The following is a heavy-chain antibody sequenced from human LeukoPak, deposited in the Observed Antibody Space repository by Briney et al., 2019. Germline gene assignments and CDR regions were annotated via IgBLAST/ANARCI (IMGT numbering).Heavy chain of an antibody. J-gene: IGHJ5*02. V-gene: IGHV1-2*02. D-gene: IGHD3-22*01. CDR3: ARAGGDPYDSSGYYLVWFDP. Sequence: ASVKVSCKASGYTFTSYGISWVRQAPGQGLEWMGWINPNSGGTNYAQKFQGRVTMTRDTSISTAYMELSRLRSDDTAVYYCARAGGDPYDSSGYYLVWFDPWGQGTLVTVSS. CDR1: GYTFTSYG. CDR2: INPNSGGT.